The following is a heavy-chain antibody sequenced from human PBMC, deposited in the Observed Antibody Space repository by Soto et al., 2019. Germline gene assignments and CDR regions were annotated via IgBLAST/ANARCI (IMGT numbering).Heavy chain of an antibody. CDR1: GDSISSGGYS. J-gene: IGHJ4*02. D-gene: IGHD3-22*01. CDR2: IYHTVST. CDR3: ARAHYGPSGYYFDS. Sequence: QVQLQESGSGLVKPSQTLSLTCTVSGDSISSGGYSWSWIRQPPQKGLEWIGYIYHTVSTSYSPSLKSRVTISVDKSKNQFSLILNSVTAADTAIYYCARAHYGPSGYYFDSWGQGTQFTVSS. V-gene: IGHV4-30-2*01.